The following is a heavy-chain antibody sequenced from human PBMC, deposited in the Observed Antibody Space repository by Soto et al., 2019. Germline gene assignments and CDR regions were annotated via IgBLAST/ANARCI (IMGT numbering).Heavy chain of an antibody. V-gene: IGHV3-30-3*01. CDR1: GFTFSSYA. D-gene: IGHD6-13*01. J-gene: IGHJ6*02. Sequence: PGGSLRLSCAASGFTFSSYAMHWVRQAPGKGLEWVAFISFDGSKKYYADSVKGRFTISRDNSKNTVYLQMNNLRPGDAAVYHCANXLNVAAAGTPHYYGVDVWGQGTTVTVSS. CDR3: ANXLNVAAAGTPHYYGVDV. CDR2: ISFDGSKK.